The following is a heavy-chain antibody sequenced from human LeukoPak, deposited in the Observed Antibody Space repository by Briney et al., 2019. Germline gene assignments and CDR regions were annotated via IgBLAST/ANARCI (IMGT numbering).Heavy chain of an antibody. J-gene: IGHJ4*02. D-gene: IGHD1-1*01. Sequence: ASVKVSCTTSGYTFTNLDINWLRQAPGQGLEWMGWMSPNSGDTGYAQKFQGRVSMTRDIFKSTAYMELSSLRSEDMAIYYCASNPPNTGDFYYWGLGTLVTVSS. CDR2: MSPNSGDT. V-gene: IGHV1-8*01. CDR3: ASNPPNTGDFYY. CDR1: GYTFTNLD.